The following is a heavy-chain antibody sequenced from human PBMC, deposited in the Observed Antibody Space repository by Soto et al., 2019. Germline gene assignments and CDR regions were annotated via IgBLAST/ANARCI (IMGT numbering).Heavy chain of an antibody. D-gene: IGHD3-10*01. J-gene: IGHJ5*02. Sequence: ASVKVSCKASGYTFTSYGISWVRQAPGQGLEWMGWISAYNGNTNYAQKLQGRVTMTTDTSTSTAYMELRSLRSDDTAVYYCARVMGMVRGVHSSPWFDPWGQGTLVTVSS. V-gene: IGHV1-18*04. CDR3: ARVMGMVRGVHSSPWFDP. CDR1: GYTFTSYG. CDR2: ISAYNGNT.